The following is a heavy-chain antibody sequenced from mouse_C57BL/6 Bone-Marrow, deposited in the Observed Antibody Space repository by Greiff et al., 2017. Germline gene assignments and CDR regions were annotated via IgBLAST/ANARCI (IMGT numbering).Heavy chain of an antibody. CDR3: ARFHGSSSWLAY. Sequence: VQLQQPGPELVKPGASVKLSCKASGYTFTSYWMHWVKQRPGQGLEWIGNINPSNGGTNYNEKFKSKATLTVDKSASTAYMQRSSLTSEDSAVYYGARFHGSSSWLAYWGEGTLVTVSA. CDR2: INPSNGGT. J-gene: IGHJ3*01. CDR1: GYTFTSYW. D-gene: IGHD1-1*01. V-gene: IGHV1-53*01.